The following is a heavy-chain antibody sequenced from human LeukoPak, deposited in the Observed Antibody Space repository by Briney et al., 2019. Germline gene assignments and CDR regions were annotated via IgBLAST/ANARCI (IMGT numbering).Heavy chain of an antibody. CDR1: GFTFSSYA. D-gene: IGHD2-21*01. Sequence: GGSLRLSCAASGFTFSSYAMSWVRQAPGKGLEWVSAISGSGGSTYYADSVKGRFTISRDNSKNTLHLQMNNLRAEDTAVYYCAKFLPTHIVVANYYFDYWGQGTLVTVSS. J-gene: IGHJ4*02. CDR3: AKFLPTHIVVANYYFDY. CDR2: ISGSGGST. V-gene: IGHV3-23*01.